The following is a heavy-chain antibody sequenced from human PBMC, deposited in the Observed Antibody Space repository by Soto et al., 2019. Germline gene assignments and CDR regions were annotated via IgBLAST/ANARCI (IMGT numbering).Heavy chain of an antibody. Sequence: EVQLVESGGGLVQPGGSLRLSCVASGFTFSSYSMVWVRQAPGKGLEWISYIFVTSTPIYYADSVKGRFTVSRDNTQNSLFLLMNILRDEDTAIYYCARDKDWAFDYWGQGTLVTVPS. V-gene: IGHV3-48*02. CDR2: IFVTSTPI. J-gene: IGHJ4*02. D-gene: IGHD3-9*01. CDR3: ARDKDWAFDY. CDR1: GFTFSSYS.